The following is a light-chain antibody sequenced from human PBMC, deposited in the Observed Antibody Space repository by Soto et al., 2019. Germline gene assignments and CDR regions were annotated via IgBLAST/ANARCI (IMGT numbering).Light chain of an antibody. V-gene: IGLV2-8*01. CDR2: EVS. CDR1: SSDVGGYNY. CDR3: SSFAGNHNLV. J-gene: IGLJ2*01. Sequence: HSALTQPPSASGSPGQSVTISCTGTSSDVGGYNYVSWYQQHPGKAPKLMISEVSKRPSGVPDRFSGSKSGNTASLTVSGLQAEDEADYYCSSFAGNHNLVFGGGTKVTVL.